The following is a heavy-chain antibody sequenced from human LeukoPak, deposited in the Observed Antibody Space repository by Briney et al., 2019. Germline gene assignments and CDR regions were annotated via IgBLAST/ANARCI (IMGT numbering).Heavy chain of an antibody. J-gene: IGHJ4*02. Sequence: GGSLRLSCAASGFTFSSFAMSWVRQAPGKGLEWVSTISGSGGSTNYADSVKGRFTFSRDDSKNTLYLQMNSLRAEDTAVYYCAKDLPDYGDYVEGYWGQGTLVTVSS. CDR2: ISGSGGST. D-gene: IGHD4-17*01. V-gene: IGHV3-23*01. CDR3: AKDLPDYGDYVEGY. CDR1: GFTFSSFA.